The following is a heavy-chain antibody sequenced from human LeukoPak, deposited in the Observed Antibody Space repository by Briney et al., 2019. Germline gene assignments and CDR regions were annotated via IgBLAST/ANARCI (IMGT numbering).Heavy chain of an antibody. CDR2: ISAYNGNT. V-gene: IGHV1-18*01. J-gene: IGHJ6*03. CDR3: ARENYYYYYMDV. Sequence: GASVKVSCKASGNTFTNNGISWVRQAPGQGLEWMGWISAYNGNTNYAQKFQGRVTMTRDTSVSTAYMELSRLRSDDTAVYYCARENYYYYYMDVWGKGTTVTVSS. CDR1: GNTFTNNG.